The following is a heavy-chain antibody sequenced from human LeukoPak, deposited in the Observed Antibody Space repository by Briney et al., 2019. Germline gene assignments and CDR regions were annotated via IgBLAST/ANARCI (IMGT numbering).Heavy chain of an antibody. V-gene: IGHV4-38-2*02. CDR2: IYHSGST. CDR3: ASVAARYYYYYYMDV. CDR1: GYSISSGYY. D-gene: IGHD6-6*01. Sequence: SETLSLTCTVSGYSISSGYYWGWIRQPPGKGLEWIGGIYHSGSTYYNPSLKSRVTISVDTSKNQFSLKLSSVTAADTAVYYCASVAARYYYYYYMDVWGKGTTVTVSS. J-gene: IGHJ6*03.